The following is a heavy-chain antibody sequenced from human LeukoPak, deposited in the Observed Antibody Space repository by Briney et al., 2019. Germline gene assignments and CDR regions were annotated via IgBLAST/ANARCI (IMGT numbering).Heavy chain of an antibody. J-gene: IGHJ4*02. D-gene: IGHD3-3*01. CDR2: INPSGGST. CDR1: GYTFTSYY. Sequence: WASVTVSCKASGYTFTSYYMHWVRQAPGQGLEWMGIINPSGGSTSYAQKFQGRVTMTRDTSTSTVYMELSSLRSEDTAVYYCARDHDFWSGLWGYYFDYWGQGTLVTVSS. CDR3: ARDHDFWSGLWGYYFDY. V-gene: IGHV1-46*01.